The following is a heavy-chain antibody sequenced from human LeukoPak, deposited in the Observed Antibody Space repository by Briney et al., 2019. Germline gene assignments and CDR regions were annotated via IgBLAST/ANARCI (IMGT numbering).Heavy chain of an antibody. D-gene: IGHD2-15*01. Sequence: PGGSLRLSCAASGFTFRNYDMKWVRQAPGKGLEWVSSISDSSSYIYYADSVKGRFTICRDNAKNSLYLQMNSLRAEGTAVYYCASDVPATYQDDYWGQGTLVTVSS. J-gene: IGHJ4*02. CDR3: ASDVPATYQDDY. CDR2: ISDSSSYI. V-gene: IGHV3-21*04. CDR1: GFTFRNYD.